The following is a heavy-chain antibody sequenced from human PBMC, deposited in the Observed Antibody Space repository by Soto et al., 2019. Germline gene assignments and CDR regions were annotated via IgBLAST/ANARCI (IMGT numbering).Heavy chain of an antibody. V-gene: IGHV4-59*01. CDR3: ARDTRYSSSWGYYYYGMDV. CDR2: IYYSGST. CDR1: GGSISSYY. D-gene: IGHD6-13*01. J-gene: IGHJ6*02. Sequence: PSETLSLTCTVSGGSISSYYWSWIRQPPGKGLEWIGYIYYSGSTNYNPSLKSRVTISVDTSKNQFSLKLSSVTAADTAVYYCARDTRYSSSWGYYYYGMDVWGQGTTVTVSS.